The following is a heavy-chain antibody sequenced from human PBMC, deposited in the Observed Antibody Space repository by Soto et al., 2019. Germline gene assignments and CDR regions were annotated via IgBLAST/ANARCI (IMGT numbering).Heavy chain of an antibody. D-gene: IGHD2-2*01. V-gene: IGHV1-18*03. Sequence: QVQLLQSGAEVRKPGASVNVSCKASGYTFTSFSMRWVRQAPGQGLEWMGWISPYNDNTYYAQKFQGRVTFTTDTSTSTAYMELRSLRPDDMAVYHCARQKAFSYAGMGNSGQGTLVSVAS. CDR2: ISPYNDNT. J-gene: IGHJ4*02. CDR3: ARQKAFSYAGMGN. CDR1: GYTFTSFS.